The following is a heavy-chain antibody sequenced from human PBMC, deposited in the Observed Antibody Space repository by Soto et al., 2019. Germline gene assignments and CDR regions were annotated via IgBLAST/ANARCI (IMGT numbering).Heavy chain of an antibody. CDR3: ARPPYYYGSWSFFSPYFAY. CDR2: ISAYNGNT. V-gene: IGHV1-18*01. J-gene: IGHJ4*02. Sequence: QVQLVQSGAEVKKPGASVKVSCKASGYTFTTYGISWVRQAPGQGLEWMGWISAYNGNTDYAQKLQGSVTMTTDTSTSTAYMELRSLRSDDTAVYYCARPPYYYGSWSFFSPYFAYWGQGSLVTVSS. CDR1: GYTFTTYG. D-gene: IGHD3-10*01.